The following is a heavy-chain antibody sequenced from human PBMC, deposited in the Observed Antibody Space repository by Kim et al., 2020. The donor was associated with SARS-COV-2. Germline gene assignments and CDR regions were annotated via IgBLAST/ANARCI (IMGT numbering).Heavy chain of an antibody. CDR2: IYYSGST. Sequence: SETLSLTCTVSGGSVSSGSYYWSWIRQPPGKGLECIGYIYYSGSTNYNPSLKSRVTISVDTSKNQFSLKLSSVTAADTAVYYCARDSWVGATTVLDYWGQGTLVTVSS. J-gene: IGHJ4*02. CDR1: GGSVSSGSYY. CDR3: ARDSWVGATTVLDY. V-gene: IGHV4-61*01. D-gene: IGHD1-26*01.